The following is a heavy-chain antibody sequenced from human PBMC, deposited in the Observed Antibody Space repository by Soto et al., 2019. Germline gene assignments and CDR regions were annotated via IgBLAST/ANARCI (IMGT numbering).Heavy chain of an antibody. CDR2: IYHTGRS. J-gene: IGHJ4*02. D-gene: IGHD3-10*01. CDR3: PRDAPLWFGELSQ. CDR1: GDSINNKNW. V-gene: IGHV4-4*02. Sequence: SETLSLTCSVSGDSINNKNWWTWLRQPPGKRLEWIGDIYHTGRSSYNPSLTSRVTISVDRSKNQFSLTLSSMTAADTAVYYCPRDAPLWFGELSQWGQGTLVTVSS.